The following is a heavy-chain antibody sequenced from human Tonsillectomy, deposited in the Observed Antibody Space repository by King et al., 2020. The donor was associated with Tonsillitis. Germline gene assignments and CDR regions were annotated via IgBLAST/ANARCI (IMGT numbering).Heavy chain of an antibody. Sequence: QLVQSGAEVKKPGESLKISCKSSGYTFTRYWIAWVRQMPGKGLEWMGIIYPGDSDTRYSPSFEGQVTISADKSISTAYLQWSSLKASDSAMYFCARGNTNMSPWGQGTLVTVSS. V-gene: IGHV5-51*03. CDR3: ARGNTNMSP. CDR1: GYTFTRYW. J-gene: IGHJ5*02. CDR2: IYPGDSDT. D-gene: IGHD2/OR15-2a*01.